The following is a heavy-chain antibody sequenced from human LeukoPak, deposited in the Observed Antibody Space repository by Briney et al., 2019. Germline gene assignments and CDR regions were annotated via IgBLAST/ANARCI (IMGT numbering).Heavy chain of an antibody. CDR2: ISWNSGSI. Sequence: GGSLRLSCAASGFTFDDYAMHWVRQAPGKGLEWVSGISWNSGSIGYADSVKGRFTISRDNAKNSLYLQMNSLRAEDTALYYCARGSGWYSHFDYWGQGTLVTVSS. CDR1: GFTFDDYA. D-gene: IGHD6-19*01. CDR3: ARGSGWYSHFDY. V-gene: IGHV3-9*01. J-gene: IGHJ4*02.